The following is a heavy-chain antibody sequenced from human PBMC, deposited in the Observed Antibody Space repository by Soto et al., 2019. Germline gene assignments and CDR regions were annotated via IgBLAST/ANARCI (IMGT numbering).Heavy chain of an antibody. V-gene: IGHV1-46*03. CDR3: TTGSSMFVGPFVS. D-gene: IGHD6-13*01. Sequence: QVQLVQSGAEVKKPGASVKVSCKASGYTFTSYYMHWVRQAPGQGLEWMGIINPSGGSTSYAQKFQGRVTMTRDTSTSTLYVELSSLRSEGTSVYYCTTGSSMFVGPFVSGGQGTMVTFSS. CDR2: INPSGGST. J-gene: IGHJ4*02. CDR1: GYTFTSYY.